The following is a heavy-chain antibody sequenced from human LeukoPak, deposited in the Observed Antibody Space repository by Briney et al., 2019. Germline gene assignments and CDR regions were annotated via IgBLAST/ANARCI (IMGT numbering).Heavy chain of an antibody. CDR2: ISSSGSTI. D-gene: IGHD3-10*01. V-gene: IGHV3-48*03. Sequence: PGGSLRLSCAASGFTFSSYEMNWVRQAPGKGLEWVSYISSSGSTIYYADSVRGRFTLSRDNAKNSVYLQMNSLRDEDTAVYYCARDYGSHGEYFDYWGQGTLVTVSS. CDR1: GFTFSSYE. CDR3: ARDYGSHGEYFDY. J-gene: IGHJ4*02.